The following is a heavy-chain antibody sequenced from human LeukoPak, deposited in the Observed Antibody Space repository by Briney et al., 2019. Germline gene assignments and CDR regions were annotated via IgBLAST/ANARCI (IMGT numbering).Heavy chain of an antibody. CDR1: GFTFSGYA. V-gene: IGHV3-23*01. J-gene: IGHJ5*02. Sequence: GGSLRLSCAASGFTFSGYAMSWVRQAPGKGLEWVSAISGSGGSTYYADSVKGRFTISRDNSKNTLNLQMNSLRAEDTAVYYCAKDRLWYYGSGSYSNWFDPWGQGTLVTVSS. CDR2: ISGSGGST. CDR3: AKDRLWYYGSGSYSNWFDP. D-gene: IGHD3-10*01.